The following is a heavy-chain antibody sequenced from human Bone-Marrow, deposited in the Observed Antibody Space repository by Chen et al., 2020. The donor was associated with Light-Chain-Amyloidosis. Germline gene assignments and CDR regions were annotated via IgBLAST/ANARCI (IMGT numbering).Heavy chain of an antibody. Sequence: QVQMVQSGAEVKEPGASIKVSCKTSGYTFTDFYIHWVRQAPGQGLEWMAWINPDTGGTRYAQKFQGWITVTRETSTRTVYMELSRLRSGDTAVYYCAKDSEILGLIYAMNVGGQGTTVNVSS. D-gene: IGHD2-2*01. CDR3: AKDSEILGLIYAMNV. V-gene: IGHV1-2*04. J-gene: IGHJ6*02. CDR1: GYTFTDFY. CDR2: INPDTGGT.